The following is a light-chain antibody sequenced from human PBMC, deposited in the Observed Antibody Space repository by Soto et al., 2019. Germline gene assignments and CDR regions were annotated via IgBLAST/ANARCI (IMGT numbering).Light chain of an antibody. CDR1: QDINNF. Sequence: DIQMTQSPSSLYASVGDSVTISCQASQDINNFLNWYQQKPGKPPQLLIYDASTLEKGVPSRFSGAGSEADFSFTISNLQPEDSATYYCQQYEDLPLTFGQGTKVEIK. CDR2: DAS. V-gene: IGKV1-33*01. CDR3: QQYEDLPLT. J-gene: IGKJ1*01.